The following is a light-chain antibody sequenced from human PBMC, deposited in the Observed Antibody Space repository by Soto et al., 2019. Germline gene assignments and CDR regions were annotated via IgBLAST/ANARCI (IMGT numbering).Light chain of an antibody. CDR3: MQSTQLPPT. J-gene: IGKJ5*01. CDR2: EVS. V-gene: IGKV2D-29*02. Sequence: DVVMTQTPLSLSVAPGQATSISCKPSQSLLHITGETFLLWYLQKPGQSPQLLIYEVSTRVSGVPDRFSGSGSGTDFTLEISRVETDDVGIYCCMQSTQLPPTFGQGTRLEIK. CDR1: QSLLHITGETF.